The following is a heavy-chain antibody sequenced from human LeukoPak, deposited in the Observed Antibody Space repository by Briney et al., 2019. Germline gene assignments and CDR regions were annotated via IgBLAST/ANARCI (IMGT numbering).Heavy chain of an antibody. CDR3: ARDLAGHFGGFYFDY. CDR1: GFTFSDYY. D-gene: IGHD2-21*01. J-gene: IGHJ4*02. CDR2: INHSGST. V-gene: IGHV4-34*01. Sequence: LRLSCAASGFTFSDYYMSWIRQPPGKGLEWIGEINHSGSTNYNPSLKSRVTISVDTSKNQFSLKLSSVTAADTAVYYCARDLAGHFGGFYFDYWGQGTLVTVSS.